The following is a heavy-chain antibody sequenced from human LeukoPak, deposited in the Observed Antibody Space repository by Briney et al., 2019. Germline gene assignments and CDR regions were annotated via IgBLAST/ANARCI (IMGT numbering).Heavy chain of an antibody. CDR3: TRGLLGIDY. Sequence: GGSLRLSCAVSGLTISTNYMSWVRQAPGKGLEWVSVVYVGGETYYSDSVKGRFTISRDNSWNTLYLQMNSLRVEDTAVYYCTRGLLGIDYWGQGTLVTVSS. D-gene: IGHD2-8*02. J-gene: IGHJ4*02. CDR2: VYVGGET. V-gene: IGHV3-53*01. CDR1: GLTISTNY.